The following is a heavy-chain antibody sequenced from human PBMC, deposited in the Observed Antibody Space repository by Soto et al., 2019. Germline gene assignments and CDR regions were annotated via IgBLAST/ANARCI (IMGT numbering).Heavy chain of an antibody. CDR1: GASVSSTSYY. D-gene: IGHD3-10*02. CDR2: LHYSGSI. CDR3: GRHSHMLNNWFDP. V-gene: IGHV4-39*01. Sequence: SETLSLTCSVSGASVSSTSYYWGWIRQPPGMGLQWIGSLHYSGSIDYSPSLKGRVSMSLDTSKNQVSLRLSSVTAADTAVYYCGRHSHMLNNWFDPWGQGTLVTVSS. J-gene: IGHJ5*02.